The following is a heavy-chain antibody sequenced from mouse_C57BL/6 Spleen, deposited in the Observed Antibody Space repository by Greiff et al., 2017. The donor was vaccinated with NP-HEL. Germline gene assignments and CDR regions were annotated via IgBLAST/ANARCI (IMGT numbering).Heavy chain of an antibody. CDR2: INPGSGGT. CDR3: ARGGFITTVVAHWYFDV. J-gene: IGHJ1*03. D-gene: IGHD1-1*01. Sequence: QVQLQQSGAELVRPGTSVKVSCKASGYAFTNYLIAWVKQRPGQGLEWIGVINPGSGGTNYNEKFKGKATLTADKSSSTAYMQLSSLTSEDSAVYFWARGGFITTVVAHWYFDVWGTGTTVTVSA. CDR1: GYAFTNYL. V-gene: IGHV1-54*01.